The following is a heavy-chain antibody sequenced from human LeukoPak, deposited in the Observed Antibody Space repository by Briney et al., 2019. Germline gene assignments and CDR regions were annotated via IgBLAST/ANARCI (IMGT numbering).Heavy chain of an antibody. V-gene: IGHV3-64*04. CDR3: ATWLVTSNIEYFQH. CDR2: ISSNGGST. CDR1: GFTFSSYA. J-gene: IGHJ1*01. D-gene: IGHD6-19*01. Sequence: PGGSLRLSCSASGFTFSSYAMHWVRQAPGKGLEYVSAISSNGGSTYYADFAKGRFTISRDNSKNTLYLQMNSLRAEDTAIYYCATWLVTSNIEYFQHWGQGTLVTVSS.